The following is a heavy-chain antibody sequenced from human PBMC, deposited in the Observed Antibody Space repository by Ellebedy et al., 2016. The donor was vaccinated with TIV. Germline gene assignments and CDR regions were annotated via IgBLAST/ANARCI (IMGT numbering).Heavy chain of an antibody. D-gene: IGHD3-10*01. CDR1: GYTFTSYG. CDR3: ARDRLAYGSGSYNDAFDI. J-gene: IGHJ3*02. V-gene: IGHV1-69*13. CDR2: IIPIFGTA. Sequence: ASVKVSCKASGYTFTSYGISWVRQAPGQGLEWMGGIIPIFGTANYAQKFQGRVTITADESTSTAYMELSSLRSEDTAVYYCARDRLAYGSGSYNDAFDIWGQGTMVTVSS.